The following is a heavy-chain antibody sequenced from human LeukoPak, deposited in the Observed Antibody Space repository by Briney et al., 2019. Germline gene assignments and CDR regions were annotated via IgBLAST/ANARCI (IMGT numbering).Heavy chain of an antibody. CDR2: ISGSGGST. CDR3: ARGDYDFWSGHFDY. D-gene: IGHD3-3*01. CDR1: GFTFSSYA. J-gene: IGHJ4*02. Sequence: GGSLRLSCAASGFTFSSYAMSWVRQAPGKGLEWVSAISGSGGSTYYADSVKGRFTISRDNSKNTLYLQMNSLRAEDTAVYYCARGDYDFWSGHFDYWGQGTLVTVSS. V-gene: IGHV3-23*01.